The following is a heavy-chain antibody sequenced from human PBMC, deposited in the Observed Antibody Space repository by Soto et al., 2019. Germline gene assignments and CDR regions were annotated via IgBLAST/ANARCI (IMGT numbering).Heavy chain of an antibody. CDR3: ARARMGPYGMDV. J-gene: IGHJ6*02. CDR1: GGTFSSYA. Sequence: QVQLVQSGAEVKKPGSSVKVSCKASGGTFSSYAISWVRQAPGQGLEWMGGIIPIFGTANYAQKFQGRVXMXAXXSTSTAYMELRSLRSEDTAVYYCARARMGPYGMDVWGQGATVTVSS. D-gene: IGHD2-8*01. CDR2: IIPIFGTA. V-gene: IGHV1-69*12.